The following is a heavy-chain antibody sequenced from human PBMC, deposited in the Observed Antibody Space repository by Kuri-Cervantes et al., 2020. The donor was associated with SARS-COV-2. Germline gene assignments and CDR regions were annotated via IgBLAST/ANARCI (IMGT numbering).Heavy chain of an antibody. J-gene: IGHJ3*02. CDR3: ARLAGSGWFPDAFDI. Sequence: ASVKVSCKASGYTFTSYGISWVRQAPGQGLEWMGWISAYNGNTNYAQKLQGRVTMTTDTSTSTACMELSSLRSEDTAVYYCARLAGSGWFPDAFDIWGQGTMVTVSS. CDR2: ISAYNGNT. CDR1: GYTFTSYG. V-gene: IGHV1-18*01. D-gene: IGHD6-19*01.